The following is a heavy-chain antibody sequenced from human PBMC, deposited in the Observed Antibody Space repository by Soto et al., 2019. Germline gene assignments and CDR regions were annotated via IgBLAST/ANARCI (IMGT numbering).Heavy chain of an antibody. CDR2: IDPSDSYT. CDR1: GYSFTSYW. V-gene: IGHV5-10-1*01. D-gene: IGHD4-17*01. CDR3: ARPMTTVEGYYYYGMDV. J-gene: IGHJ6*02. Sequence: GESLKISCKGSGYSFTSYWISWVRQMPGKGLEWMGRIDPSDSYTNYSPSFQGHVTISADKSNSTAYLQWSSLKASDTAMYYCARPMTTVEGYYYYGMDVWGQGTTVTVSS.